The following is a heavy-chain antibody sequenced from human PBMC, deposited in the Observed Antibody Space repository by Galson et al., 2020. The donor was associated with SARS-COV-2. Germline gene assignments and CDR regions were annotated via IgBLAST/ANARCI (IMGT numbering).Heavy chain of an antibody. CDR3: ARDPPTRDYINYYAYHYMDV. CDR2: IYSSGST. V-gene: IGHV4-30-4*01. J-gene: IGHJ6*03. CDR1: GGSISRSDYY. D-gene: IGHD4-17*01. Sequence: SETLSLTCTVSGGSISRSDYYWSWIRQPPGNGLEWIGYIYSSGSTHYNTSLKSRVTILVDTSKNQFSLKLSSVTVADTATYYCARDPPTRDYINYYAYHYMDVWGKGTTVTVSS.